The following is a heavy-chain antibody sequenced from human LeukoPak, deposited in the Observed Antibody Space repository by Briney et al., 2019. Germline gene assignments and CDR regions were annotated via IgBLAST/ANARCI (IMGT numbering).Heavy chain of an antibody. J-gene: IGHJ4*02. CDR2: ISGSGGST. D-gene: IGHD4-17*01. Sequence: GGSLRLSCAASGFTFSSYAMSWVRQSPGKGLEWVSAISGSGGSTYYADSVKGRFSISRDNSKNTLYLQMNSLRAEDTAVYYCARVDYGDYGFDYWGQGTLVTVSS. CDR1: GFTFSSYA. CDR3: ARVDYGDYGFDY. V-gene: IGHV3-23*01.